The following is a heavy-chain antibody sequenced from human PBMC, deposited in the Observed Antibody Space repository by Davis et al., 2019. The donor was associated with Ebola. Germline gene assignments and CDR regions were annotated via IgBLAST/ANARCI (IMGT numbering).Heavy chain of an antibody. Sequence: GESLKISCEASGFIFGNYGMYWVRQAPGKGLEWVAVISYAGSNEYYADSVKGRFTISRDNSKNMVYLQMNSLRTEDTALYYCAKVGRQRLVRDGFDIWGQGTMVTVSS. CDR3: AKVGRQRLVRDGFDI. CDR1: GFIFGNYG. CDR2: ISYAGSNE. V-gene: IGHV3-30*18. D-gene: IGHD6-13*01. J-gene: IGHJ3*02.